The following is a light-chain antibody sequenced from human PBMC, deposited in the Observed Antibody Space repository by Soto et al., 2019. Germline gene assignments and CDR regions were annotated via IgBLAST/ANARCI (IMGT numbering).Light chain of an antibody. Sequence: QSALTQPASLSGSPGQSITISCTGTTSDIGNYNLVSWYQQHPSKAPQLIIYEGGKRPSGVSNRFSGSKSGITASLTISGLQAEDEADYYCCSYAGTSAFVIFGGGTKVTVL. V-gene: IGLV2-23*03. J-gene: IGLJ2*01. CDR1: TSDIGNYNL. CDR2: EGG. CDR3: CSYAGTSAFVI.